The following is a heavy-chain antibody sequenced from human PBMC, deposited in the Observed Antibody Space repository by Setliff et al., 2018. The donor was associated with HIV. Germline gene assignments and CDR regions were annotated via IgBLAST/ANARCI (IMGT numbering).Heavy chain of an antibody. J-gene: IGHJ5*02. Sequence: ASVKVSCKASGYTFTSYAINWVRQATGQGLEWMGWMNPNSGNTGYAQKFQGRVTMTRNTSISTAYMELSSLRSEDTAVYYCARGYCGGGICYSPNWLDPWGQGTLVTVSS. CDR2: MNPNSGNT. V-gene: IGHV1-8*01. CDR3: ARGYCGGGICYSPNWLDP. CDR1: GYTFTSYA. D-gene: IGHD2-15*01.